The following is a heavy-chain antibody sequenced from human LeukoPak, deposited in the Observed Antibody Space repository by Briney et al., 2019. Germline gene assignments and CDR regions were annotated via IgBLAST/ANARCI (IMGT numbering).Heavy chain of an antibody. CDR1: GFTFSSYW. J-gene: IGHJ4*02. D-gene: IGHD3-10*01. CDR3: AKDMYYYGSGSYPCFDY. CDR2: IKQDGSEK. V-gene: IGHV3-7*01. Sequence: PGGSLRLSCAASGFTFSSYWMSWVRQAPGKGLEWVANIKQDGSEKYYVDSVKSRFTISRDNSKNTLYLQMNSLRVEDTAVYYCAKDMYYYGSGSYPCFDYWGQGTLVTVSS.